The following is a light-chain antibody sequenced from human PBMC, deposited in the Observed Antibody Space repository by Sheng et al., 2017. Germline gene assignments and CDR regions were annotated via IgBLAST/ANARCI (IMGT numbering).Light chain of an antibody. CDR2: GKN. J-gene: IGLJ3*02. CDR3: NSRDSARNHLWV. V-gene: IGLV3-19*01. CDR1: SLKNYY. Sequence: SSELTQDPAVSVALGQTVTITCQGDSLKNYYVSWYQQKPGQAPSLVMYGKNNRPSGIPDRFSGSSSGNTASLTITGTQAEDEADYYCNSRDSARNHLWVFGGGTKLTVL.